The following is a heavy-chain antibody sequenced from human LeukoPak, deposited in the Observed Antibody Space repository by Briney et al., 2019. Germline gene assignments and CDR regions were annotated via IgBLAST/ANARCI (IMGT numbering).Heavy chain of an antibody. CDR2: ISAYNGNT. D-gene: IGHD6-6*01. Sequence: ASVKVSCKASGFTLTSSAMQWVRQARGQRLEWMGWISAYNGNTNYAQKLQGRVTMTTDTSTSTAYMELRSLRSDDTAVYYCARGYSSSSGLLYYYYYMDVWGKGTTVTVSS. CDR1: GFTLTSSA. J-gene: IGHJ6*03. CDR3: ARGYSSSSGLLYYYYYMDV. V-gene: IGHV1-18*01.